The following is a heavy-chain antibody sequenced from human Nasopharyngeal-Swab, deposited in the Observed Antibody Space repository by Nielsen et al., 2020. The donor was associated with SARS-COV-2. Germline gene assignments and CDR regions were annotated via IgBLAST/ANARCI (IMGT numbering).Heavy chain of an antibody. J-gene: IGHJ4*02. Sequence: GGSLRLSCAASAFTCGTYSMNWVRQAPGQGLEWVSSISSSSTSIYYADSVKGRFTISRDNAKNSLYLQMNSLRAEDTAVYFCARDRDSGYDRQFDYWGQGTLVTVSS. CDR2: ISSSSTSI. CDR3: ARDRDSGYDRQFDY. D-gene: IGHD5-12*01. V-gene: IGHV3-21*01. CDR1: AFTCGTYS.